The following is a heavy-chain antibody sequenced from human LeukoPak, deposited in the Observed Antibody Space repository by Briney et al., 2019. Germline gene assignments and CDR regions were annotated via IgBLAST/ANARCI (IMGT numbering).Heavy chain of an antibody. Sequence: PGRSLRLSCAASGFTFDDYAMHWVRQAPGKGLEWVSGISWNSGSIGYADSVKGRFTSSTHNAKKSLDLQMNSVRAKDTAVYDLAKGVGGLDWGQGTLGTVSS. CDR2: ISWNSGSI. CDR3: AKGVGGLD. D-gene: IGHD1-26*01. CDR1: GFTFDDYA. J-gene: IGHJ4*02. V-gene: IGHV3-9*01.